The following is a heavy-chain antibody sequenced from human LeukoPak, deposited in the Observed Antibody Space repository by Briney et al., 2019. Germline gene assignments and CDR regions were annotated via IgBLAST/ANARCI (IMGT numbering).Heavy chain of an antibody. V-gene: IGHV1-24*01. CDR1: GYTLTELS. Sequence: ASVKVSCKVSGYTLTELSMHWVRQAPGKGLEWMGGFDPEDGETIYAQKFQGRVTMTEDTSTDTAYMELSSLRSEDTAVYYCATYWDYDSSGYYSPFDYRGQGTLVTVSS. CDR3: ATYWDYDSSGYYSPFDY. D-gene: IGHD3-22*01. J-gene: IGHJ4*02. CDR2: FDPEDGET.